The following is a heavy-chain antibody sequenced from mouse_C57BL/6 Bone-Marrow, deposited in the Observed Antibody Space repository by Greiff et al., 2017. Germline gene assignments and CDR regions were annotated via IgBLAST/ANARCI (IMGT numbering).Heavy chain of an antibody. J-gene: IGHJ1*03. CDR1: GYTFTEST. CDR2: FYPGSGSI. CDR3: ARHGPHYYGSSYGYFDV. D-gene: IGHD1-1*01. Sequence: VQLQQSGAELVKPGASVKLSCKASGYTFTESTIHWVKQRSGQGLEWIGWFYPGSGSIKYNEKFKDKATLTADKSSSTVYMELSRLTSEDSAVYFCARHGPHYYGSSYGYFDVWGTGTTVTVSS. V-gene: IGHV1-62-2*01.